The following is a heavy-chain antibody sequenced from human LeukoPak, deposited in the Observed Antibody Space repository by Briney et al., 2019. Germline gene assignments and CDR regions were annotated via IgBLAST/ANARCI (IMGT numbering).Heavy chain of an antibody. J-gene: IGHJ3*02. V-gene: IGHV3-9*01. CDR1: GFTFDDYA. CDR2: ISWNSGSI. Sequence: GGSLRLSCAASGFTFDDYAMHWVRQAPGKGLEWVSGISWNSGSIGYADSVKGRFTISRDNAKNSLYLQMNSLRAEDTAVYYCARHHPDSSGWDAFDIWGQGTMVTVSS. CDR3: ARHHPDSSGWDAFDI. D-gene: IGHD6-19*01.